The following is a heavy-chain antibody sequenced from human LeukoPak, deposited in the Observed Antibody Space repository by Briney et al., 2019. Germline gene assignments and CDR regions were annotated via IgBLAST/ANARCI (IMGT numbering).Heavy chain of an antibody. CDR3: ARDPTYSYGYYFDY. Sequence: ASVKVSCKASGYTFSDYYIHWVRQAPGQGLEWMGWIDPNSGGTNYAQRFQGRVTMTRDTSISTAYMELSRLRSDDTAMYYCARDPTYSYGYYFDYWGQGPLVTVSS. D-gene: IGHD5-18*01. CDR1: GYTFSDYY. V-gene: IGHV1-2*02. J-gene: IGHJ4*02. CDR2: IDPNSGGT.